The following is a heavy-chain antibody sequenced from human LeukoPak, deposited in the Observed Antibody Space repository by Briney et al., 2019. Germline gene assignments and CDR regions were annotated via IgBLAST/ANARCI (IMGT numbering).Heavy chain of an antibody. CDR3: AKDGWMDF. V-gene: IGHV1-46*01. CDR2: INPSGGST. Sequence: ASVKVSCKASGYTFTRYYMHWVRQAPGQGLEWMGIINPSGGSTTYAQKFQRRVSMTSDTSTSTVYMELSRLRSEDTALYYCAKDGWMDFWGQGTPVTVSS. CDR1: GYTFTRYY. D-gene: IGHD3/OR15-3a*01. J-gene: IGHJ4*02.